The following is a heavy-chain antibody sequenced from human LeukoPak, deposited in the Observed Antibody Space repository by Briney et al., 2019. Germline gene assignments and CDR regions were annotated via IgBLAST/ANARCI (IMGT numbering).Heavy chain of an antibody. CDR1: GGTFSSYA. V-gene: IGHV1-69*01. D-gene: IGHD3-3*01. CDR3: ARRNLPYDFWSGYYRIYYYGMDV. CDR2: IIPIFGTA. J-gene: IGHJ6*02. Sequence: GASVNVSCTASGGTFSSYAISWVRQAPGQGLEWMGGIIPIFGTANYAQKFQGRVTITADESTSTAYMELSSLRSEDTAVYYCARRNLPYDFWSGYYRIYYYGMDVWGQGTTVTVSS.